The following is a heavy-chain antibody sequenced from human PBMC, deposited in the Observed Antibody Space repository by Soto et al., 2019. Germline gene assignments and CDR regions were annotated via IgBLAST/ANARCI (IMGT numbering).Heavy chain of an antibody. J-gene: IGHJ4*02. CDR1: GFTFSSYA. CDR3: AIDRPGAKHYFVD. D-gene: IGHD6-6*01. Sequence: HPGGSLRLSCAASGFTFSSYAMNWVRQAPGKGLEWVSTISGSDDRTWYADSVKGRFTISRDNAKSTVYLQMNSLRAEDTAVYYVAIDRPGAKHYFVDWGLGNMVTVSS. CDR2: ISGSDDRT. V-gene: IGHV3-23*01.